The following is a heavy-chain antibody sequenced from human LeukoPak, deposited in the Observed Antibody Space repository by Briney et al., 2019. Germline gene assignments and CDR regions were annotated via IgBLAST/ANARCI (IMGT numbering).Heavy chain of an antibody. D-gene: IGHD2-2*02. CDR1: GGSFSGYY. Sequence: SETLSLTCAVYGGSFSGYYWSWIRQPPGKGLEWIGEINHSGSTNYNPSLMSRGTISVDTSKNQFSLKLSSVTAADTAVYYCAQRERSSCYTRWGQATLVSDSS. J-gene: IGHJ4*02. CDR3: AQRERSSCYTR. V-gene: IGHV4-34*01. CDR2: INHSGST.